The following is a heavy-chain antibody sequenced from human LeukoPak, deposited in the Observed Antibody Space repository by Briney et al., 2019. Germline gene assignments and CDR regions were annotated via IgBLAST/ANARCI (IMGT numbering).Heavy chain of an antibody. J-gene: IGHJ3*02. V-gene: IGHV1-2*02. CDR3: ARSREHTFDI. D-gene: IGHD1-26*01. CDR2: INPNSGDT. CDR1: GYTFTGYY. Sequence: GALVKVSCKASGYTFTGYYIHWVRQAPGQGLECMGWINPNSGDTNYAPKFQGRVTMTRDTSISTAYMELSRLRSDDTAVYYCARSREHTFDIWGQGTMVTVSS.